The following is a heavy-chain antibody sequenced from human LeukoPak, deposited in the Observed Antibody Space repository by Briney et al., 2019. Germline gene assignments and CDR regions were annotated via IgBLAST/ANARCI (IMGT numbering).Heavy chain of an antibody. CDR3: ARQGSSAQMSY. CDR1: GGSISSSSYY. CDR2: IYYSGST. V-gene: IGHV4-39*01. D-gene: IGHD3-22*01. Sequence: PSETLSLTCTVSGGSISSSSYYWGWIRQPPGKGLEWIGSIYYSGSTYYNPSLKSRVTISVDTSKNQFSLKLSSVTAADTAVYYCARQGSSAQMSYWGQGTLVTVSS. J-gene: IGHJ4*02.